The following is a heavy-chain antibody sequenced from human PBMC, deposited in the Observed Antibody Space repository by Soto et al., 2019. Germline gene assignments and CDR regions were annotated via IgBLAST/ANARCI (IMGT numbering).Heavy chain of an antibody. CDR2: INPNNGGT. CDR1: GYTFTGHY. J-gene: IGHJ4*02. V-gene: IGHV1-2*02. D-gene: IGHD2-15*01. CDR3: ARGAGYCSGGACYSFDY. Sequence: ASVKVSCKASGYTFTGHYMHWVRQAPGQGLEWMGWINPNNGGTNYAQRFQGRVTMTRDTSISTAYMELSSLRSDDTAVYYCARGAGYCSGGACYSFDYWGQGTLVTVSS.